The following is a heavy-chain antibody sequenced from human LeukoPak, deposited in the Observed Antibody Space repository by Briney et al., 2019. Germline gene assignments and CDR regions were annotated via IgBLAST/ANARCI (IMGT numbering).Heavy chain of an antibody. J-gene: IGHJ4*02. D-gene: IGHD1-26*01. CDR3: VRCGSYCLDY. CDR2: IYRTGST. Sequence: PSETLSLTCGVSGGSISNGNWWSWVRQPPGKGLEWIGEIYRTGSTNYNPSLKSRVTISVDKSKNQFSLNLSSVTAADTAVYYCVRCGSYCLDYWGQGTLVTVSS. V-gene: IGHV4-4*02. CDR1: GGSISNGNW.